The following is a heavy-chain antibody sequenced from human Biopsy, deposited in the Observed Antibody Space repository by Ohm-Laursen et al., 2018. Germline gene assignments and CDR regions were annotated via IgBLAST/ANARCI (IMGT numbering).Heavy chain of an antibody. D-gene: IGHD6-19*01. V-gene: IGHV1-2*02. CDR3: ALQSVAQMKNFDY. CDR1: GYIFTSYY. J-gene: IGHJ4*01. Sequence: VASVKVSCKTSGYIFTSYYIHWVRQAPGQGLEWMGWISPKSGGTNYAQKFQGNITMTKNTSMSTAYMEMSRLRSDDTAVYYCALQSVAQMKNFDYWGQGTLVTVSS. CDR2: ISPKSGGT.